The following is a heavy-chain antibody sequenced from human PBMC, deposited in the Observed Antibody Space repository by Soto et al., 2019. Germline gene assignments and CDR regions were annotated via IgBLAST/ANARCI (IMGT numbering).Heavy chain of an antibody. D-gene: IGHD3-10*01. CDR2: FDPEDGET. V-gene: IGHV1-24*01. CDR3: ATARYYYGSGTPPLVYYYMDV. Sequence: ASVKVSCKVSGYTLTELSMHWVRQAPGKGLEWMGGFDPEDGETIYAQKFQGRVTMTEDTSTDTAYMELSSLRSEDTAVYYCATARYYYGSGTPPLVYYYMDVWGKGTTVTVSS. J-gene: IGHJ6*03. CDR1: GYTLTELS.